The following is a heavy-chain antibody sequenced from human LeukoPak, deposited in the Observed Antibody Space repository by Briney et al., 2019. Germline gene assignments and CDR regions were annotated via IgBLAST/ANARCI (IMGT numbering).Heavy chain of an antibody. Sequence: ASVKVSCKTSGYSFTSYYMHWVRQAPGQGLEWMGIINPSGGSTSYAQKFQGRVTMTRDSSPSTVYMELSSMRSEDTAVYYCATGDWFFDPWGQGTLVTVSS. CDR3: ATGDWFFDP. D-gene: IGHD3-9*01. CDR1: GYSFTSYY. V-gene: IGHV1-46*01. J-gene: IGHJ5*02. CDR2: INPSGGST.